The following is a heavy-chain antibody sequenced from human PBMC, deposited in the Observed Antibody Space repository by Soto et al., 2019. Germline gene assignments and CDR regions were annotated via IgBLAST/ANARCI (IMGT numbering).Heavy chain of an antibody. D-gene: IGHD3-22*01. V-gene: IGHV3-30*04. CDR1: VFTFSSYA. Sequence: VGFLRLSCASSVFTFSSYAMQWVRQCPGKWLEGVAVISYDGRNKYYTVSVKGRFTISRDNSKNTLYLQMNSLRAEDTAVYYCARSDYYDSSGYLNYYGMDVWGQGTTVTVAS. CDR3: ARSDYYDSSGYLNYYGMDV. CDR2: ISYDGRNK. J-gene: IGHJ6*02.